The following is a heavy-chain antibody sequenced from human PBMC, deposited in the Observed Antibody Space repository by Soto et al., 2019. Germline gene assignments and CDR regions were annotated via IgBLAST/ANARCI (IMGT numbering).Heavy chain of an antibody. Sequence: QVQLVQSGAEVRQPGASVKVSCEASGYIFTSYDFSWVRQAAGQGLEWMGWMNPDTGSTGYAQRFQGRLTLTRNNSITTAYMELNSLTSDDTAIYYCARVRKTRYTYESPGGPLSKWGQGTLVTVTS. CDR2: MNPDTGST. D-gene: IGHD5-18*01. V-gene: IGHV1-8*01. CDR1: GYIFTSYD. J-gene: IGHJ4*02. CDR3: ARVRKTRYTYESPGGPLSK.